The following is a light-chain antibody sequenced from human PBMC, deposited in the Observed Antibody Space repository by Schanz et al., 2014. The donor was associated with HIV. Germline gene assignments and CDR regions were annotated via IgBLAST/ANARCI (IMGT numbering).Light chain of an antibody. CDR3: QQSYSATPYT. J-gene: IGKJ2*01. Sequence: DIQMTQSPSSLSASVGDRVTLTCRASQSISISLNWYQQKPGKAPRLLIYATSLLHTGVPLRFSGSGSGTHFTLTITSLQFDDFATYYCQQSYSATPYTSGQGTRLEIK. CDR2: ATS. V-gene: IGKV1-39*01. CDR1: QSISIS.